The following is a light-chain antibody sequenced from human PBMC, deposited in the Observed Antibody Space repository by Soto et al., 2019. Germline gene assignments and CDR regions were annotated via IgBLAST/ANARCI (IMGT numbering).Light chain of an antibody. CDR3: SSYAGSKGVV. J-gene: IGLJ2*01. CDR1: SSDVGGYNY. Sequence: QSALTQPPSASGSPGQSVTISCTGTSSDVGGYNYVSWYQQHPGKAPKLMIYEVSKRPSGVPDRFSGSKSGNTASLTVSGLQADDEADYYCSSYAGSKGVVFGGGTKLTVL. CDR2: EVS. V-gene: IGLV2-8*01.